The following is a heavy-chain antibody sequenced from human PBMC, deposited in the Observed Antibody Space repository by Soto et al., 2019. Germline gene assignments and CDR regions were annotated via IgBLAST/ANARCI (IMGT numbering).Heavy chain of an antibody. J-gene: IGHJ4*02. CDR3: ARTNATVVTIKFDY. D-gene: IGHD4-17*01. CDR2: IYYSGST. V-gene: IGHV4-31*03. Sequence: PSETLSLTCTVSGGSISSGGYYWSWIRQHPGKGLEWIGYIYYSGSTYYNPSLKSRVTISVDTSKNQFSLKLSSVTAADTAVYYCARTNATVVTIKFDYWGQGTLVTVSS. CDR1: GGSISSGGYY.